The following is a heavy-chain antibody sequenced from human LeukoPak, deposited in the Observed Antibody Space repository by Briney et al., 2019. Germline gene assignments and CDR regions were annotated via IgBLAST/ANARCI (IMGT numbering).Heavy chain of an antibody. D-gene: IGHD2-15*01. J-gene: IGHJ4*02. CDR2: ISAYDGNT. V-gene: IGHV1-18*01. Sequence: ASVKVSCKASGYTFNTYGITWVRQAPGQGLEWMGWISAYDGNTNYAQKFQGRVTMTTDKSTSTAFMELRGLKSDDTAVYYCAKDTGYCSAGICYSAPVIAYWGQGTLITVSS. CDR3: AKDTGYCSAGICYSAPVIAY. CDR1: GYTFNTYG.